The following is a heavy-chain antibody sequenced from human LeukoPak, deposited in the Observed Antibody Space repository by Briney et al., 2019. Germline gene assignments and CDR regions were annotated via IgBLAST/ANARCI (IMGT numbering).Heavy chain of an antibody. CDR1: GFTFRNYG. J-gene: IGHJ4*02. D-gene: IGHD6-19*01. Sequence: GGSLRLSCAASGFTFRNYGMHWVRQAPGKGLEWVAVIWYDGSNKYYVDSVEGRFTVSRDNSKNTLYLQMNSLRVEDTAVYYCARDPSGSGWSLNNWGQGTLVTVSS. CDR2: IWYDGSNK. V-gene: IGHV3-33*01. CDR3: ARDPSGSGWSLNN.